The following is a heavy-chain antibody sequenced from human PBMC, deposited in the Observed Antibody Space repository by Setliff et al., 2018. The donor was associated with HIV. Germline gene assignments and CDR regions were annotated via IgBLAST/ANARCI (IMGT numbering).Heavy chain of an antibody. CDR2: IFYSGST. CDR3: ARLAITIFDDGDL. Sequence: SETLSLTCSVSGYVISSGYYWGWIRQPPGKGLDWIGSIFYSGSTFYNPSLKSRVAISVDTSKNQFSLKLSSLTAADTALYYCARLAITIFDDGDLWGQGTLVTVSS. J-gene: IGHJ5*02. D-gene: IGHD3-3*01. CDR1: GYVISSGYY. V-gene: IGHV4-38-2*02.